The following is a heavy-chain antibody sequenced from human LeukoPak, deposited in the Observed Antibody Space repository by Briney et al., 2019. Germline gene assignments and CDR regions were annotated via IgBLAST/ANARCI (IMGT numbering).Heavy chain of an antibody. D-gene: IGHD3-3*01. CDR2: ISGSGGST. CDR3: ARGGKNTIFGVVIIFFDY. V-gene: IGHV3-23*01. J-gene: IGHJ4*02. Sequence: PGGSLRLSCAASGFTFATYAMSWVRQAPGKGLEWVAAISGSGGSTYYVDSVKGRFTISRDNSKNTLYLQMNSLRAEDTAVYYCARGGKNTIFGVVIIFFDYWGQGTLVTVSS. CDR1: GFTFATYA.